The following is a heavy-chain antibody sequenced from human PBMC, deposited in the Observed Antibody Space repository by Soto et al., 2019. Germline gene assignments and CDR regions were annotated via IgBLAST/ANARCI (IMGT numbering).Heavy chain of an antibody. CDR2: IYYSGST. Sequence: QVQLQESGPGLVKPSQTLSLTCTVSGGSISSGGYYWSWIRQHPGKGLEWIGYIYYSGSTYYNPSLKRRVTLSVHTSKPQFSLKLSSVTAADTAVYYCAIVGYDDGSGYKAINIWGQATRVTVSS. CDR3: AIVGYDDGSGYKAINI. D-gene: IGHD3-22*01. J-gene: IGHJ3*02. V-gene: IGHV4-31*03. CDR1: GGSISSGGYY.